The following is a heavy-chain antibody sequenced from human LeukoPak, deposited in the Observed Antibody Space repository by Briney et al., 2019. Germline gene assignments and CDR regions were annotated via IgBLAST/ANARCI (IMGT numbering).Heavy chain of an antibody. V-gene: IGHV3-30*02. J-gene: IGHJ4*02. Sequence: PGGSLRLSCAASGFTFSSYGMHWVRQAPGKGLEWVAFIRYDGSNKYYADSVKGRFTISRDNSKNTLYLQMNSLRAEDTAVYYCAKDRLPIAAAGTVDYWGQGTLVTVSS. CDR2: IRYDGSNK. D-gene: IGHD6-13*01. CDR3: AKDRLPIAAAGTVDY. CDR1: GFTFSSYG.